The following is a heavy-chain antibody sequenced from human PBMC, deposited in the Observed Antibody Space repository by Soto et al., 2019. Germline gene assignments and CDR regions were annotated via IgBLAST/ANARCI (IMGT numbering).Heavy chain of an antibody. J-gene: IGHJ4*02. Sequence: GGSLRLSCAASGFTFSSCAMSWVRQAPGKGLEWVALTSGDGGQTYYVDSVKGRFTISRDNSKNILYLQMNSLRAEDTAVYYCAKDPSTRPQGFDYWGQGTLVTVST. D-gene: IGHD4-17*01. CDR2: TSGDGGQT. V-gene: IGHV3-23*01. CDR3: AKDPSTRPQGFDY. CDR1: GFTFSSCA.